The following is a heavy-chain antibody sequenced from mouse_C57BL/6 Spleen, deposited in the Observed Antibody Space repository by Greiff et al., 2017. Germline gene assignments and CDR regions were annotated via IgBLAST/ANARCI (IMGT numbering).Heavy chain of an antibody. CDR2: IDPEDGDT. CDR3: ARDSAGYGGD. CDR1: GFNIKDYY. D-gene: IGHD3-2*01. Sequence: EVQLQQSGAELVKPGASVKLSCTASGFNIKDYYMHWVKQRTEQGLEWIGRIDPEDGDTEYASKFQGKATITADTSSNTAYLQLSSLTSEDTAVYYCARDSAGYGGDWGQGTTLTVSS. J-gene: IGHJ2*01. V-gene: IGHV14-2*01.